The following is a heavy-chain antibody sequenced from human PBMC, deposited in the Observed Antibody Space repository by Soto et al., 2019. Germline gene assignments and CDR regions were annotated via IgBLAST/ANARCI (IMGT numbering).Heavy chain of an antibody. CDR2: ISYDGSNK. V-gene: IGHV3-30-3*01. CDR3: ARDHYDILTGYVLFY. D-gene: IGHD3-9*01. Sequence: PGGSLRLSCAASGFTFSSYAMHWVRQAPGKGLEWVAVISYDGSNKYYADSVKGRFTISRDNSKNTLYLQMNSLRAEDTAVYYCARDHYDILTGYVLFYWGQGTLGTVSS. CDR1: GFTFSSYA. J-gene: IGHJ4*02.